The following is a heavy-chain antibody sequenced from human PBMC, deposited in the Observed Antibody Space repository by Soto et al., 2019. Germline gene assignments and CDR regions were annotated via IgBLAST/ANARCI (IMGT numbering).Heavy chain of an antibody. J-gene: IGHJ4*02. Sequence: SETLSLTCTGSGGSISSYYWSWIRQPPGKGLEWIGYIYYSGSTNYNPSLKSRVTISVDTSKNQFSLKLSSVTAADTDVYYCARRYSSGFDYWGQGTLVTVSS. D-gene: IGHD6-19*01. V-gene: IGHV4-59*08. CDR2: IYYSGST. CDR3: ARRYSSGFDY. CDR1: GGSISSYY.